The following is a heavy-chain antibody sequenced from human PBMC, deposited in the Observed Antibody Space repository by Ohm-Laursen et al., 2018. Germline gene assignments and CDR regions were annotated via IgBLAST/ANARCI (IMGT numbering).Heavy chain of an antibody. CDR1: GFTFISYW. J-gene: IGHJ5*02. CDR3: AKEGLRFLEWFNNWFDP. CDR2: IKQDGSEK. V-gene: IGHV3-7*03. D-gene: IGHD3-3*01. Sequence: GSLRLSCTASGFTFISYWMSWVRQAPGKGLEWVANIKQDGSEKYYVDSVKGRFTISRDNAKNSLYLQMNSLRAEDTAVYYCAKEGLRFLEWFNNWFDPWGQGTLVTVSS.